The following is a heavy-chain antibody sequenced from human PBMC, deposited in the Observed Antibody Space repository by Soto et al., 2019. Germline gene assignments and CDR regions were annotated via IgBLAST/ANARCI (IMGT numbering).Heavy chain of an antibody. CDR3: ASRGSSGWYRGGFDY. Sequence: EVQLVESGGGLVQPGGSLRLSCEASGFTVSSNYMSWVRQAPGKRLEWISIMYSGGDTYYADSVKGRFTISRDNSKNTLYLQMDSLSAADTAVYYCASRGSSGWYRGGFDYWGQGTLVTVSS. CDR2: MYSGGDT. J-gene: IGHJ4*02. D-gene: IGHD6-19*01. CDR1: GFTVSSNY. V-gene: IGHV3-66*01.